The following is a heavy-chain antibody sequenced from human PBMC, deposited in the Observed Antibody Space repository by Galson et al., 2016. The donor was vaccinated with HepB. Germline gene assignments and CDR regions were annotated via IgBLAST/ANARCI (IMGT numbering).Heavy chain of an antibody. CDR1: GFTFSDYH. V-gene: IGHV3-11*01. CDR2: ISTSGNSM. D-gene: IGHD4-17*01. CDR3: ARDLPDDSVEYFDVFDL. Sequence: SLRLSCAASGFTFSDYHMNWIRQAPGKGLGWISYISTSGNSMLYADSVRGRFSISRDNAKKSLYLQMTNLRAEDTAVYYCARDLPDDSVEYFDVFDLWGQGTMVTVSS. J-gene: IGHJ3*01.